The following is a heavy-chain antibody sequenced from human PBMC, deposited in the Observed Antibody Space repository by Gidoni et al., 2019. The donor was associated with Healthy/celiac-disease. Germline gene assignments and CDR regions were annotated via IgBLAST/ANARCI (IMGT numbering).Heavy chain of an antibody. CDR1: GYTFSSDA. CDR2: ISGSGGST. D-gene: IGHD1-26*01. V-gene: IGHV3-23*01. Sequence: EVQLLESGGGLVQPGGSLRLSCAASGYTFSSDAMSWVRQAPGKGLEWVSAISGSGGSTYYADSVKGRFTISRDNSKNTLYLQMNSLRADDTAVYYCAKDKWELLDFDYWGQGTLVTVSP. CDR3: AKDKWELLDFDY. J-gene: IGHJ4*02.